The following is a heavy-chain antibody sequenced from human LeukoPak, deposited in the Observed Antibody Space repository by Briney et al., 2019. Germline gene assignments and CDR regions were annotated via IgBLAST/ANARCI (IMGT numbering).Heavy chain of an antibody. D-gene: IGHD5-18*01. CDR2: IFYDGRT. CDR3: ARHVGGTALVTGSYYYGMDV. CDR1: GGSISSGSFY. Sequence: SETLSLTCSVSGGSISSGSFYWDWIRQPPGKGLEWIGSIFYDGRTYYNPSLKSRVTISVDTSKNQFSLRLTSMTAADTAVYYCARHVGGTALVTGSYYYGMDVWGQGTTVTVSS. V-gene: IGHV4-39*01. J-gene: IGHJ6*02.